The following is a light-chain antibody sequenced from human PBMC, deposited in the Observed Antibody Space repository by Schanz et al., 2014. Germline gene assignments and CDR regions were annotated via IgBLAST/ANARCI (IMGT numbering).Light chain of an antibody. Sequence: QSVLTQPPSASGTPGQTVTISCSGDISNIGSNTVNWYQQLPGTAPKLLIYTNNQRPSGVPDRFSASKSGTSASLAITGLQAEDEADYYCETWDDSLKGPVFGGGTKLTVL. V-gene: IGLV1-44*01. CDR1: ISNIGSNT. J-gene: IGLJ3*02. CDR2: TNN. CDR3: ETWDDSLKGPV.